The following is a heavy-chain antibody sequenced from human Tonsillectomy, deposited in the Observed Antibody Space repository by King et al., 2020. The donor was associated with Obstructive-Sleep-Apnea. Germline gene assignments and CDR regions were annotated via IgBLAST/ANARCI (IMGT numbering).Heavy chain of an antibody. D-gene: IGHD3-10*01. CDR1: GFTFSSYT. V-gene: IGHV3-30-3*01. CDR3: ARDFRVRFGELFNYYYGMDV. J-gene: IGHJ6*02. Sequence: VQLVESGGGVVQPGRSLRLSCAASGFTFSSYTMHWVHQAPGKGLGWVSVISYDGTNKYYADSVKGRFTISRDNSKNTLYLQMNSLRAEDTAVYYCARDFRVRFGELFNYYYGMDVWGQRTTVTVSS. CDR2: ISYDGTNK.